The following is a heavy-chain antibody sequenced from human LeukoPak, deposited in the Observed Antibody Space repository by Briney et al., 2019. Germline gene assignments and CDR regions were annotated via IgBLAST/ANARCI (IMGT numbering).Heavy chain of an antibody. CDR1: GFTFSSYA. Sequence: GGSLRLSCAASGFTFSSYAMSWVRQAPGKGVEGVSAISGSGGRTYYADSVKGRLAISRDNSKNTLYLQMNSLRADDTAVYYCAKDRLVDGYNPYYFDYWGQGTLVTVSS. CDR2: ISGSGGRT. J-gene: IGHJ4*02. D-gene: IGHD5-24*01. V-gene: IGHV3-23*01. CDR3: AKDRLVDGYNPYYFDY.